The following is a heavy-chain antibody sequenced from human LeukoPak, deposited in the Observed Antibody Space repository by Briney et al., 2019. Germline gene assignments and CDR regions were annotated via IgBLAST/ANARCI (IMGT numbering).Heavy chain of an antibody. J-gene: IGHJ6*01. Sequence: PGGSLRLSCAASGFTFNKFHMNWVRQAPGKGLEWVSSVSSGSRYIYYGDSVKGRFTISRDNAKNSLYLQMNSLRAEDTAVYYCARGSEGYCSGGGCYYGMDVWGQGTTVTVSS. D-gene: IGHD2-15*01. CDR2: VSSGSRYI. V-gene: IGHV3-21*01. CDR1: GFTFNKFH. CDR3: ARGSEGYCSGGGCYYGMDV.